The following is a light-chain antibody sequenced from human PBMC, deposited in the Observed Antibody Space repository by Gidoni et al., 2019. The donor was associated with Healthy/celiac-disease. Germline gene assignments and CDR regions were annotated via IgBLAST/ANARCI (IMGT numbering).Light chain of an antibody. CDR2: KAS. J-gene: IGKJ4*01. CDR3: QQNNSYPLT. Sequence: IKMTHSPSTLSASVVDRVTITCRASQSISSWFTWYQQKPGKAPKLLLYKASSLESGVPSMFSGSGSGTEFTLTISSLQPDDFATYYCQQNNSYPLTFGGGTKVEIK. V-gene: IGKV1-5*03. CDR1: QSISSW.